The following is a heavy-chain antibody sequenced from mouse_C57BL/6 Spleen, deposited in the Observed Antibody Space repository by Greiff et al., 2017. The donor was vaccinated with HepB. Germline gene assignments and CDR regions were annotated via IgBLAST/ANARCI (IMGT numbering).Heavy chain of an antibody. CDR2: ISDGGSYT. J-gene: IGHJ1*03. CDR1: GFTFSSYA. Sequence: EVNLVESGGGLVKPGGSLKLSCAASGFTFSSYAMSWVRQTPEKRLEWVATISDGGSYTYYPDNVKGRFTISRDNAKNNLYLQMSHLKSEDTAMYYCARGGDYDYDWYFDVWGTGTTVTVSS. D-gene: IGHD2-4*01. CDR3: ARGGDYDYDWYFDV. V-gene: IGHV5-4*03.